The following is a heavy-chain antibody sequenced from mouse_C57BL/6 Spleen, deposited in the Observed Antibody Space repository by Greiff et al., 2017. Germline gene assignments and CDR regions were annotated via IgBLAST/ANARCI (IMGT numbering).Heavy chain of an antibody. D-gene: IGHD1-1*01. Sequence: QVQLQQSGAELVRPGASVTLSCKASGYTFTDYEMHWVKQTPVHGLEWIGAIDPETGGTAYNQKFKGKAILTADKSSSTAYMELRSLTSEDSAVYYCTREDYGSGDYWGQGTTLTVSS. CDR1: GYTFTDYE. CDR3: TREDYGSGDY. CDR2: IDPETGGT. V-gene: IGHV1-15*01. J-gene: IGHJ2*01.